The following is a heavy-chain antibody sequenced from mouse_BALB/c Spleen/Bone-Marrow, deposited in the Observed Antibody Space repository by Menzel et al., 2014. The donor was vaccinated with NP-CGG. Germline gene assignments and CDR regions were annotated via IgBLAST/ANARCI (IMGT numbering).Heavy chain of an antibody. V-gene: IGHV5-6*02. CDR2: ISSGGTYT. J-gene: IGHJ4*01. D-gene: IGHD1-1*01. Sequence: EVMLVESGGDLVKPGGSLKLSCAASGFTFGSYGMSWVRQTPDKRLEWVATISSGGTYTYYPDSVKGRFTISRDNAKHTLYLQMSSLKSEDTAMYYCARQGTTVVAPAMDYWGQGTSVTVSS. CDR1: GFTFGSYG. CDR3: ARQGTTVVAPAMDY.